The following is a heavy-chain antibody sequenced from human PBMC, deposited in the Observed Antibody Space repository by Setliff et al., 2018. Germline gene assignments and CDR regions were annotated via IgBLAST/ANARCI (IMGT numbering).Heavy chain of an antibody. CDR1: DGSISTYY. CDR3: ARGKSRSSVWYVVPHFDY. V-gene: IGHV4-4*08. D-gene: IGHD6-19*01. J-gene: IGHJ4*02. Sequence: SETLSLTCTVSDGSISTYYWSWIRQPPGRGLEYIGYIYTSGIINYNPSLKSRVTMSVDTSKNQFSLRLKSVTAADTAVYYCARGKSRSSVWYVVPHFDYWGQGTLVTVSS. CDR2: IYTSGII.